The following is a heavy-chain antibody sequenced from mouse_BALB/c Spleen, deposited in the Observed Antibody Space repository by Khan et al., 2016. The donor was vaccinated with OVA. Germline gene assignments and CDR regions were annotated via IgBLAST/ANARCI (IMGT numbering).Heavy chain of an antibody. Sequence: QVQLKESGAELMKPGASVKISCKATGYTFSSYWIEWVKQRPGHGLEWIGEILPGSNSTNYNERFKGKATITADTSSNTAYMKLSSLTSEDSAIYYCARGNYYGSTSLFGYWGQGTLVTVSA. V-gene: IGHV1-9*01. CDR2: ILPGSNST. CDR1: GYTFSSYW. D-gene: IGHD1-1*01. CDR3: ARGNYYGSTSLFGY. J-gene: IGHJ3*01.